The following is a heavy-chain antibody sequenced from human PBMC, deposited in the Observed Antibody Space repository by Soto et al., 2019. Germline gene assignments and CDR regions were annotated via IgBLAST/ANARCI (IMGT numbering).Heavy chain of an antibody. D-gene: IGHD4-4*01. V-gene: IGHV3-53*01. CDR1: GLTVSGKKY. CDR2: LYDIDGT. CDR3: ASWHLQEHAYDV. J-gene: IGHJ3*01. Sequence: DVHLVESGGGLIQPGGSLRLSCAAFGLTVSGKKYMAWVRQAPGKGLEWVSALYDIDGTYYADSVKGQFTTSGDSSKTIVYLQMNSLRPDDPAVYYCASWHLQEHAYDVWGQGTTVTVSS.